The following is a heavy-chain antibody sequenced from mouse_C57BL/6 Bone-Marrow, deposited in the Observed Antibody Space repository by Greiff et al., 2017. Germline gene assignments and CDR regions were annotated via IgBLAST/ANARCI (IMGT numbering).Heavy chain of an antibody. D-gene: IGHD2-5*01. J-gene: IGHJ2*01. V-gene: IGHV1-63*01. CDR1: GYTFTNYW. CDR2: IYPGGGYT. Sequence: VQLVESGAELVRPGTSVKMSCKASGYTFTNYWIGWAKQRPGHGLEWIGDIYPGGGYTNYNEKFKGKATLTADKSSSTAYMQFSSLTSEDSAIYYCARAAYYSNSYYFDYWGQGTTLTVSS. CDR3: ARAAYYSNSYYFDY.